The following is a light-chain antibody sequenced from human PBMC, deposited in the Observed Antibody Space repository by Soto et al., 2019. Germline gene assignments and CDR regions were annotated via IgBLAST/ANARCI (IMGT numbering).Light chain of an antibody. CDR3: HQRYSTSWT. Sequence: DIQMTQSPSSPSASVGDRVTITFRASQSIRSYLIYYHQRPANDPKLLNYAASILQSKAQLRFSGSVSGMDSTLTTSCLHPEDFGTYYCHQRYSTSWTGALGT. CDR2: AAS. V-gene: IGKV1-39*01. CDR1: QSIRSY. J-gene: IGKJ1*01.